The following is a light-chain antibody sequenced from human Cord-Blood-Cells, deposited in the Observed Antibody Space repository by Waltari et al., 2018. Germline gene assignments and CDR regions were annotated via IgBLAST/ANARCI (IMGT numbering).Light chain of an antibody. J-gene: IGKJ1*01. Sequence: EIVMTQSPATLSVSPGARATLSCRASQSVSSNLAWYQQKPGQAPRLLIYGASTRATGIPARFSGSGSGTEFTLTISSLQSEDFAVYYCQQYNNWLTFGQGTKVEIK. V-gene: IGKV3-15*01. CDR3: QQYNNWLT. CDR2: GAS. CDR1: QSVSSN.